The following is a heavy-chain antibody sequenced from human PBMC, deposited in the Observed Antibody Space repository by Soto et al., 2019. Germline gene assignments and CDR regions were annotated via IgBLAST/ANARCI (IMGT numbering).Heavy chain of an antibody. CDR3: ARGLFGQQWLVGFDT. CDR1: GGSFSNYI. J-gene: IGHJ4*02. V-gene: IGHV1-69*19. CDR2: TIPMFATA. Sequence: QVHLVQSGAEVKKPGSSVKVSCKASGGSFSNYIFAWVRQAPGQGLEWMGGTIPMFATAQYAQKLQGRVTISADESTRTVYMDLTSLRSDDTAVYYCARGLFGQQWLVGFDTWGQGTLVTVSS. D-gene: IGHD6-19*01.